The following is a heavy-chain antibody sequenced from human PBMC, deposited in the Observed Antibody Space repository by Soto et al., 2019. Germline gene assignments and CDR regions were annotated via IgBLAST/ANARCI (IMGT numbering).Heavy chain of an antibody. CDR2: ISVGDST. Sequence: EVQLLESGGGLVQPGGSLRVSCVATGFTFSSYAMSWVRQAPGQGLEWVSAISVGDSTYYADSVKGSFTISRDNSKNTLYLQMDSLRDEDTAVYYCARFGSGNPFEDYWGQGTLVTVSS. V-gene: IGHV3-23*01. CDR1: GFTFSSYA. D-gene: IGHD3-10*01. CDR3: ARFGSGNPFEDY. J-gene: IGHJ4*02.